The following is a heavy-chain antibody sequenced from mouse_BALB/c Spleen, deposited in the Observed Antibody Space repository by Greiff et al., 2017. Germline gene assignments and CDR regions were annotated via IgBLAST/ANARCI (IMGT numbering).Heavy chain of an antibody. J-gene: IGHJ4*01. Sequence: QVQLQQPGAELVKPGASVKLSCKASGYTFTSYWMHWVKQRPGQGLEWIGEINPSNGRTNYNEKFKSKATLTVDKSSSTAYMQLSSLTSEDSAVYYCARCDGLPRGYAMDYWGQGTSVTVSS. D-gene: IGHD2-10*01. V-gene: IGHV1S81*02. CDR2: INPSNGRT. CDR3: ARCDGLPRGYAMDY. CDR1: GYTFTSYW.